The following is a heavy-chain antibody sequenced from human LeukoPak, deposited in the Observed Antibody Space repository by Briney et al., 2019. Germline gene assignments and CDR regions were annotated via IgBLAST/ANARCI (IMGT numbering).Heavy chain of an antibody. Sequence: PSETLSLTCTVSGGSISSYYWSWIRQPPGKGLEWIGSIYYSGSTYYNPSLKSRVTISVDTPKNQFSLKLSSVTAADTAVYYCATTTGTTDYFDYWGQGTLVTVSS. D-gene: IGHD1-1*01. CDR2: IYYSGST. CDR3: ATTTGTTDYFDY. J-gene: IGHJ4*02. V-gene: IGHV4-59*05. CDR1: GGSISSYY.